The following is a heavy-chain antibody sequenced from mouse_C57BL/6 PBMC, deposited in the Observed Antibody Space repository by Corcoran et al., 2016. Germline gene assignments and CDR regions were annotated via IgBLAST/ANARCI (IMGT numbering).Heavy chain of an antibody. CDR1: GYAFSSYW. CDR3: ASDDYDVAGFAY. CDR2: LYPGDGDT. Sequence: QVQLQKSGAELVKPGASVKISCKASGYAFSSYWMNWVKQRPGKGLEWVGQLYPGDGDTNYNGKFKGKATLTADKSSSTDYMQHSRLTSEDSAVDCCASDDYDVAGFAYWGQGTLVTVSA. D-gene: IGHD2-4*01. V-gene: IGHV1-80*01. J-gene: IGHJ3*01.